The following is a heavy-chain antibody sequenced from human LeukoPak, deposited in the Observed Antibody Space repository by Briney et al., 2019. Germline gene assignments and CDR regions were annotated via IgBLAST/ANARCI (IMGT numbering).Heavy chain of an antibody. J-gene: IGHJ4*02. D-gene: IGHD3-3*01. Sequence: PSETLSLTCTVSGGSISSYYWSWIRQPPGKGLEWIGYIYYSGSTNYNPSLKSRVTISVDTSKNQFSLKLSSVNAADTAVYYCARDVLGITIFGVAHYFDYWGQGTLVTVSS. CDR2: IYYSGST. V-gene: IGHV4-59*01. CDR1: GGSISSYY. CDR3: ARDVLGITIFGVAHYFDY.